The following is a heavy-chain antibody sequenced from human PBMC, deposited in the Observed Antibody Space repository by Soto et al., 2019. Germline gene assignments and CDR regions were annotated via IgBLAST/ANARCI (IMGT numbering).Heavy chain of an antibody. CDR1: GFTFSSYS. CDR2: ISSSSSYI. Sequence: EVQLVESGGGLVKPGGSLRLSCAASGFTFSSYSMNWVRQAPGKGLEWVSSISSSSSYIYYADSVKGRFTISRDNAKNSLYLQMNSLRAEDTAVYSCAGDETYSSSPALIDYWGQVTLVPVSS. V-gene: IGHV3-21*01. D-gene: IGHD6-6*01. J-gene: IGHJ4*02. CDR3: AGDETYSSSPALIDY.